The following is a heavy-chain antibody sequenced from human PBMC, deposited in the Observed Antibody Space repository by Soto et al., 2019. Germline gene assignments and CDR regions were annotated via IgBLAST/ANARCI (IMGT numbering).Heavy chain of an antibody. D-gene: IGHD1-20*01. J-gene: IGHJ4*02. CDR1: GGSFSGYY. CDR2: INHSGST. V-gene: IGHV4-34*01. Sequence: SETLSLTCAVYGGSFSGYYWTWIRQPPGKGLEWIGEINHSGSTNYKPSLGSRVTISVDSCKNQLSLRVSSVTAADTAVYYCARGRTLITGTSLDYWGQGTLVTVSS. CDR3: ARGRTLITGTSLDY.